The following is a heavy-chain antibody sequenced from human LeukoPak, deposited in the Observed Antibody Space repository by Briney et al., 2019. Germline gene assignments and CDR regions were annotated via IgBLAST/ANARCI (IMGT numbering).Heavy chain of an antibody. Sequence: PGGSLRLSCAGSGFTFSNYAMHWVRQAPGKRLEYVSAISSNGGSTYYANSVKGRFTISRDNSKNTLYLQMGSLRAEDMAMYYCAREWVEYSNTWSHFDFWSPGTLVTVSS. CDR3: AREWVEYSNTWSHFDF. D-gene: IGHD6-13*01. V-gene: IGHV3-64*01. CDR1: GFTFSNYA. CDR2: ISSNGGST. J-gene: IGHJ4*02.